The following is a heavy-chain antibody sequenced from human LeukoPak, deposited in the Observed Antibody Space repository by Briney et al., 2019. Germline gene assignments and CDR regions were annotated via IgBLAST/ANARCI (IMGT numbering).Heavy chain of an antibody. CDR1: RGSISSYY. CDR2: ISYSGTT. Sequence: SETLSLTSTVSRGSISSYYWSWIRPPPGKGLEWIGYISYSGTTNYNPSLKSRVTISIDTSKNQFSLKLSSVTAADTAVYYCARGVNWIDPWGQGTLVTVSS. V-gene: IGHV4-59*01. CDR3: ARGVNWIDP. D-gene: IGHD6-13*01. J-gene: IGHJ5*02.